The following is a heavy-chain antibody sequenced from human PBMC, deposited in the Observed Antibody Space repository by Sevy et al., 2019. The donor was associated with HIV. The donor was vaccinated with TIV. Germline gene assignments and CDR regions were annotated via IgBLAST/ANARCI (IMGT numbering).Heavy chain of an antibody. CDR2: IGTAAGVT. Sequence: GGSLRLSCAASGVTFNTYSLIWVRQTPGKWLEWLSFIGTAAGVTYYADSVKGRFTISRDNAKNSLYLQMNSLRDEDTAVYYCARCPGHYSIDYWGQGTLVTVSS. J-gene: IGHJ4*02. V-gene: IGHV3-48*02. D-gene: IGHD2-21*01. CDR3: ARCPGHYSIDY. CDR1: GVTFNTYS.